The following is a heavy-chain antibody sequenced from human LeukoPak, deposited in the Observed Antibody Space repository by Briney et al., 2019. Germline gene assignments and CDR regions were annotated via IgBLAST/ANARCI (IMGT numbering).Heavy chain of an antibody. CDR3: TVQMTTIQWIDY. D-gene: IGHD5-24*01. J-gene: IGHJ4*02. V-gene: IGHV3-7*01. CDR2: IKQDGSEK. Sequence: GGSLRLSCAASGFTFSSYWMSWVRQAPGKGLEWVANIKQDGSEKYYVDSVKGRFTISRDNAKNSLYLQMNSLRAEDTAVYYCTVQMTTIQWIDYWGQGTQVTVSS. CDR1: GFTFSSYW.